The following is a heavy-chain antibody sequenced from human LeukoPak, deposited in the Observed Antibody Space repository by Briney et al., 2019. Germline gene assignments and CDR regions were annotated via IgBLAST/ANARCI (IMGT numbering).Heavy chain of an antibody. CDR1: GFTFSNAW. J-gene: IGHJ6*02. Sequence: KSGGSPRLTCAASGFTFSNAWMSWVRQAPGKGLEWVGRIKSKTDGGTTDYAAPVKGRFTISRDDSKTTLYLQINSLKTEDTAVYYCTTDWPGDGMDVWGQGTTVTVSS. D-gene: IGHD7-27*01. CDR3: TTDWPGDGMDV. CDR2: IKSKTDGGTT. V-gene: IGHV3-15*01.